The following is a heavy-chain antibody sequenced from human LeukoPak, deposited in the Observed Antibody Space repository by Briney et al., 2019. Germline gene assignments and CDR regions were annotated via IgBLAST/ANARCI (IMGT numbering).Heavy chain of an antibody. CDR1: GFTFSDYY. CDR2: ISSSGSTI. CDR3: ARDSLTMIVGRQKRGLDY. D-gene: IGHD3-22*01. Sequence: PGGSLRLSCAASGFTFSDYYMSWIRQAPGKGLEWVSYISSSGSTIYYADSVKGRFTISRDNAKNSPYLQMNSLRAEDTAVYYCARDSLTMIVGRQKRGLDYWGQGTLVTVSS. V-gene: IGHV3-11*04. J-gene: IGHJ4*02.